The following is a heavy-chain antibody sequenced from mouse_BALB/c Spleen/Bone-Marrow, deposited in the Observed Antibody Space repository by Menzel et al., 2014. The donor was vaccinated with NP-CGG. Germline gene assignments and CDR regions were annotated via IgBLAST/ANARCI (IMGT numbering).Heavy chain of an antibody. J-gene: IGHJ2*01. CDR2: IDPANGKT. CDR1: GFNIKDTY. V-gene: IGHV14-3*02. Sequence: VQLKQSGAEPVKPGASVKPSCTASGFNIKDTYMHWVKQRPEQGLEWIGRIDPANGKTKYDPKFQGKATITADTSSNTAYLQLSSLTSEDTAVYYCARGHGYYVGYYFDNWGQGTTLTVSS. CDR3: ARGHGYYVGYYFDN. D-gene: IGHD2-3*01.